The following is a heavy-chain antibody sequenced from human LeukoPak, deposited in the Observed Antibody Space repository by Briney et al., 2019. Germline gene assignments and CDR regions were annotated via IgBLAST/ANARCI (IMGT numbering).Heavy chain of an antibody. D-gene: IGHD1-26*01. CDR3: ARAPEWGKSNYYYYMDV. Sequence: ASVKVSCKASGYTFTSYDINWVRQATGQGLERMGWMNPNSGNTGYAQKFQGRVTMTRNTSINTAYMELSSLRSEDTAVYYCARAPEWGKSNYYYYMDVWGKGTTVTVSS. J-gene: IGHJ6*03. CDR1: GYTFTSYD. V-gene: IGHV1-8*01. CDR2: MNPNSGNT.